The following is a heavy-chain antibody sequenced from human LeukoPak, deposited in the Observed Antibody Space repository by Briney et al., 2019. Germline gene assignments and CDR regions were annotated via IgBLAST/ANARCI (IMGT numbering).Heavy chain of an antibody. D-gene: IGHD3-10*01. CDR1: GYTFSSYG. Sequence: ASVTVSCKASGYTFSSYGISWLRQAPGQGLEWMVWISAYNGNTNYAQKLQGRVTMTTDTSTSTAYMELRSLRSDDTAVYYCARFGEFLSSWFDPWGQGTLVTVSS. CDR3: ARFGEFLSSWFDP. CDR2: ISAYNGNT. J-gene: IGHJ5*02. V-gene: IGHV1-18*01.